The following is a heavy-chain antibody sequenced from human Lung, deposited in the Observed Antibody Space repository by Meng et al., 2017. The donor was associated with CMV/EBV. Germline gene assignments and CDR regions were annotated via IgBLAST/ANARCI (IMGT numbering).Heavy chain of an antibody. CDR2: ISTSATYT. CDR3: AGHYGILTGLAA. CDR1: GFTFSGYN. Sequence: ESXKISCAASGFTFSGYNMHWVRQAPGKGLEWVSSISTSATYTYYADSVKGRFTISRVNAKNSLFLQMNSLKAEDTAVYYCAGHYGILTGLAAWGQGTLVTVSS. V-gene: IGHV3-21*06. J-gene: IGHJ5*02. D-gene: IGHD3-9*01.